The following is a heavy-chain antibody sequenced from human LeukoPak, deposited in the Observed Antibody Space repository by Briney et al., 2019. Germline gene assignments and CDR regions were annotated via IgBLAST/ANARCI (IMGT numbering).Heavy chain of an antibody. J-gene: IGHJ6*02. CDR2: IYTSGST. V-gene: IGHV4-61*02. Sequence: SETLSLTCTVSGGSISSSSYYWCWIRQPAGKGLEWIGRIYTSGSTNYNPSLKSRVTMSVDTSKNQFSLKLSSVTAAGTAVYYCARDGWDYYGSGSYAYYYYYGMDVWGQGTTVTVSS. CDR1: GGSISSSSYY. D-gene: IGHD3-10*01. CDR3: ARDGWDYYGSGSYAYYYYYGMDV.